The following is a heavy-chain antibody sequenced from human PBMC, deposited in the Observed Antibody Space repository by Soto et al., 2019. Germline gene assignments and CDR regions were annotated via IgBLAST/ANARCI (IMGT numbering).Heavy chain of an antibody. CDR1: GYPFTSYG. D-gene: IGHD2-21*02. CDR2: ISPYNGNT. J-gene: IGHJ6*02. CDR3: AREGALLFGGNSDYYYTMDV. V-gene: IGHV1-18*01. Sequence: ASVKVSCKTSGYPFTSYGIGWVRQAPGQGLEWMAWISPYNGNTYYAQKFQGRVTLTTDTSTNTVYMELRSLRSDDTAVYYCAREGALLFGGNSDYYYTMDVWGQGTTVTVSS.